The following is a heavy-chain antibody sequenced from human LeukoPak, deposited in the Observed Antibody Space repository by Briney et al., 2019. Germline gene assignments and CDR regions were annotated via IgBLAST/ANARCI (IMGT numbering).Heavy chain of an antibody. CDR1: GNYW. J-gene: IGHJ6*02. Sequence: GGSLRLSCAASGNYWIHWVRQVPGKGLVWVSRINNDGSSASYVDSVKGRFTISRDNAKNTLFLQMNSLRAEDTAVYYCARRGTGHGMDVWGQGTTVIVSS. CDR3: ARRGTGHGMDV. CDR2: INNDGSSA. V-gene: IGHV3-74*01. D-gene: IGHD1-1*01.